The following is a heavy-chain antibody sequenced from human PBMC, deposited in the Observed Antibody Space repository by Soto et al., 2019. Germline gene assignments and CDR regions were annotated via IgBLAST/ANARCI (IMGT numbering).Heavy chain of an antibody. CDR2: IYHSGST. D-gene: IGHD3-3*01. CDR1: GGSTSSSNW. Sequence: QVQLQESGPGLVKPSGTLSLTCAVSGGSTSSSNWWSWVRQPPGKGLEWIGEIYHSGSTNYNPSLKSRVHISVDKSKNQFSLKLSSVTAADTAVYYCARVPIAIFGVVTTAFDYWGQGTLVTVSS. V-gene: IGHV4-4*02. CDR3: ARVPIAIFGVVTTAFDY. J-gene: IGHJ4*02.